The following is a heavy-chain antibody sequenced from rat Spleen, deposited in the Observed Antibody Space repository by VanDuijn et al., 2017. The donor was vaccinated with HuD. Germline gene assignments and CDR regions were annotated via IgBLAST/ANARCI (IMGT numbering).Heavy chain of an antibody. D-gene: IGHD1-5*01. V-gene: IGHV2-1*01. Sequence: QVQLKESGPGLVQPSQTLSLTCTVSGFSLISNSVHRVRQPPGKGLEWMGVIWSGGSTDYNSALKSRLSISRDTSKSQVFLKMNSLQIEDTGIYYCTRSRYNYYVMDAWGQGASVTVSS. CDR2: IWSGGST. J-gene: IGHJ4*01. CDR3: TRSRYNYYVMDA. CDR1: GFSLISNS.